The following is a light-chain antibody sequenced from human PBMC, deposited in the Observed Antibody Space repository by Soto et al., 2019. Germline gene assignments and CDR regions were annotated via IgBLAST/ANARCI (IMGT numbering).Light chain of an antibody. CDR2: AAS. Sequence: DIKITQSPSSLSASVGDRVTITCRASQGISSWLAWYPQKPEKAPKSLIYAASSLQSGVPSRFSGSGAGTDCTRTISSLQPEDVETDDCQQYNSYPEAFGQGTKVDIK. V-gene: IGKV1D-16*01. CDR1: QGISSW. J-gene: IGKJ1*01. CDR3: QQYNSYPEA.